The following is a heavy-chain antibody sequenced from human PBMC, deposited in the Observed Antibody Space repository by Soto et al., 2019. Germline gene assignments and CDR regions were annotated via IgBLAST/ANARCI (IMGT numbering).Heavy chain of an antibody. CDR3: ARERGYCSSTGCSSYGMDV. V-gene: IGHV1-46*01. CDR1: GYTFTSYY. CDR2: INPSGGST. Sequence: QVQLVQSGAEVKKPGASVKVSCKASGYTFTSYYMHWVRQAPGQGLEWMGIINPSGGSTSYAQKFQGRVTMTRDTSTSTVYMEVSSLRSEDTAVYYCARERGYCSSTGCSSYGMDVWGQGTTVTVSS. J-gene: IGHJ6*02. D-gene: IGHD2-2*03.